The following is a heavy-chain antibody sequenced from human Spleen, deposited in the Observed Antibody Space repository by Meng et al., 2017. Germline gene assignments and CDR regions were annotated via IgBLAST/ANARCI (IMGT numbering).Heavy chain of an antibody. CDR3: ARDKSAYTYTFDY. V-gene: IGHV6-1*01. CDR1: GDSVSNNSVA. D-gene: IGHD5-18*01. J-gene: IGHJ4*02. Sequence: SQTLSLTCAISGDSVSNNSVAWTWIRQSPSRGLEWLGRTYYKSKWYHDYALSVKSRITINPDTSKNQFSLQLNSVTPEDTAVYYCARDKSAYTYTFDYWGQGTLVTVSS. CDR2: TYYKSKWYH.